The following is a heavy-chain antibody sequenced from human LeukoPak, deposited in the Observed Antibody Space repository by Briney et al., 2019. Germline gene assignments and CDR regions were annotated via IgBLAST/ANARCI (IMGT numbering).Heavy chain of an antibody. J-gene: IGHJ4*02. CDR2: IFHSGST. CDR1: GGSISSRSFY. Sequence: PSETLSLTCTVSGGSISSRSFYWGWIRQPPGQGLQWLGHIFHSGSTSYNSSFKSRVTILVATCKNQFFLEVNSVTAADTAMYYCERVATSFGGYYFDHWGQGILVTVSS. V-gene: IGHV4-39*07. CDR3: ERVATSFGGYYFDH. D-gene: IGHD3-3*01.